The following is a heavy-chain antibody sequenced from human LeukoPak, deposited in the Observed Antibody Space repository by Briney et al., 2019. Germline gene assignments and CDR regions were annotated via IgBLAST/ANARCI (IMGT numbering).Heavy chain of an antibody. V-gene: IGHV1-8*01. CDR3: ASTVTTPGYYYYMDV. Sequence: ASVKVSCKASGYTFTSYDINWVRQATGQGLEWMGWMNPNSGDTSYAQNLQGSVTMTRNTSISTAYMELGSLRSEDTAVYYCASTVTTPGYYYYMDVWGKGTTVTVSS. CDR2: MNPNSGDT. D-gene: IGHD4-11*01. J-gene: IGHJ6*03. CDR1: GYTFTSYD.